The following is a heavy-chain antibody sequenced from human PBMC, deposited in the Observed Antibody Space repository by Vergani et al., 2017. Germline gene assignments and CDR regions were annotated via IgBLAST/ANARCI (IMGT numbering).Heavy chain of an antibody. CDR3: ARGGHSSSFGSGGFDP. V-gene: IGHV3-9*01. Sequence: EVQLVESGGGLVQPGRSLRLSCAASGFTFDDYAMHWVRQAPGKGLEWVSGISWNSGSIGYPGSVKGRFTISRENAKNSLYLQMNSLRAGDTAVYYCARGGHSSSFGSGGFDPWGQGTLVTVSS. D-gene: IGHD6-6*01. CDR1: GFTFDDYA. CDR2: ISWNSGSI. J-gene: IGHJ5*02.